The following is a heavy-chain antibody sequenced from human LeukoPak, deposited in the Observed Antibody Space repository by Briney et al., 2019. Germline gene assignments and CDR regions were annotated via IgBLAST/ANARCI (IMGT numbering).Heavy chain of an antibody. CDR2: IYSGGST. CDR1: GFTVSSNY. CDR3: ARDLKPLYYDYVWGSSTPFDY. V-gene: IGHV3-66*01. J-gene: IGHJ4*02. Sequence: PGGSLRLSCAASGFTVSSNYMSWVRQAPGKGLVWVSVIYSGGSTYYADSVKGRFTISRDNSKNTLYLQMNSLRAEDTAVYYCARDLKPLYYDYVWGSSTPFDYWGQGTLVTVSS. D-gene: IGHD3-16*01.